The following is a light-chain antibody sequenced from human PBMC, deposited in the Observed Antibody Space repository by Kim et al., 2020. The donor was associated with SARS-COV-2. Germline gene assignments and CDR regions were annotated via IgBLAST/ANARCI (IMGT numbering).Light chain of an antibody. V-gene: IGKV1-39*01. CDR3: QQTYSASRT. CDR2: TAS. Sequence: TSVGESGTITCRASQGISRYLNWYQQKPGKAPKLLIYTASSLQSGVPSRFTGSGSETDFTLTISSLQPEDFATYYCQQTYSASRTFGQGTKVDIK. J-gene: IGKJ1*01. CDR1: QGISRY.